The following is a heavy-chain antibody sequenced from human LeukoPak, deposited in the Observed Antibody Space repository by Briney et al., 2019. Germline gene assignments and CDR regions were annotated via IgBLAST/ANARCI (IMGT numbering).Heavy chain of an antibody. J-gene: IGHJ4*02. D-gene: IGHD5-24*01. Sequence: ASVKVSCKASGGTFSSYAISWVRQAPGQGLEWMGGIIPIFGTANYAQKFQGRVTITADESTSTAYMELSSLRSEGTAVYYCARGDGYKRFDFDYWGQGTLVTVSS. V-gene: IGHV1-69*13. CDR1: GGTFSSYA. CDR3: ARGDGYKRFDFDY. CDR2: IIPIFGTA.